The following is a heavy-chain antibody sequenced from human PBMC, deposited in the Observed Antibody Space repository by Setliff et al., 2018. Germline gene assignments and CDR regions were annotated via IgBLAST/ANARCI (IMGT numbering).Heavy chain of an antibody. Sequence: SETLSLTCTVSGYSISSGHYWGWIRQPPGKGLEWIGSISHSGSTYYNPSLRSRVTISLDTSKNEFSLKLNSVTAADTAVYYCARDLGHGGDSDYWGQGSLVTVSS. V-gene: IGHV4-38-2*02. CDR2: ISHSGST. CDR1: GYSISSGHY. CDR3: ARDLGHGGDSDY. D-gene: IGHD2-21*02. J-gene: IGHJ4*02.